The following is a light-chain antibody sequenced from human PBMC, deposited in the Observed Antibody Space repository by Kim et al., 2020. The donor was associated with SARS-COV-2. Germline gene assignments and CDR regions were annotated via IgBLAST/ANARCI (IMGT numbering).Light chain of an antibody. V-gene: IGKV3-11*01. CDR3: QQRSKWPPYT. CDR1: QSVGSS. Sequence: LSPGAGASLSCRASQSVGSSLAWYQHIPGQPPRLLIYDASTRASGIPARFSGSGSGTDFTLTISSLEPEDFAVYYCQQRSKWPPYTFGPGTKLEI. CDR2: DAS. J-gene: IGKJ2*01.